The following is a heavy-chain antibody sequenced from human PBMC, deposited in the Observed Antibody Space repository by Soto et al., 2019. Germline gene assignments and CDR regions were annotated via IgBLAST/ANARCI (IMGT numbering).Heavy chain of an antibody. CDR2: ISDSGGST. CDR1: GFTFSSYV. Sequence: GGSLRLSCAASGFTFSSYVMNWVRQAPGKGLEWVSIISDSGGSTFYADSVKGRCTISRDNSKNTLYLQMNNLRAEDTAVYYCAKHFDSGCPDYWGQGTLVTVSS. V-gene: IGHV3-23*01. J-gene: IGHJ4*02. CDR3: AKHFDSGCPDY. D-gene: IGHD6-19*01.